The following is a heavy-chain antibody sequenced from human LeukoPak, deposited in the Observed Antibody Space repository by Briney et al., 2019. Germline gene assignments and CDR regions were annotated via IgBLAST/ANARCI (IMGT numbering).Heavy chain of an antibody. CDR1: GFTFSSYA. D-gene: IGHD6-13*01. CDR2: ISGSGGSP. CDR3: AKDLRGSYSTFGSFDY. Sequence: GGSLRLSCAASGFTFSSYAMSWVRQAPGKGLEWVSAISGSGGSPYYADSVKGRFTISRDNSKNTLYLQMNSLRAEDTAVYYCAKDLRGSYSTFGSFDYWGQGTLVTVSS. V-gene: IGHV3-23*01. J-gene: IGHJ4*02.